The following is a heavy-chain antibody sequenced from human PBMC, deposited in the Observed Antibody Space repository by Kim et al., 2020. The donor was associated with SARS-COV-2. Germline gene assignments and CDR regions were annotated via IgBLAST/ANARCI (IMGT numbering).Heavy chain of an antibody. V-gene: IGHV7-4-1*02. CDR3: ARVRGTLFGVVIIGGWFDA. D-gene: IGHD3-3*01. J-gene: IGHJ5*02. CDR1: GYTFTSYA. Sequence: ASVKVSCKASGYTFTSYAMNWVRQAPGQGLEWMGWINTNTGNPTYAQGFTGRFVFSLDTSVSTAYLQISSLKAEDTAVYYCARVRGTLFGVVIIGGWFDAWGQGTLVTVSS. CDR2: INTNTGNP.